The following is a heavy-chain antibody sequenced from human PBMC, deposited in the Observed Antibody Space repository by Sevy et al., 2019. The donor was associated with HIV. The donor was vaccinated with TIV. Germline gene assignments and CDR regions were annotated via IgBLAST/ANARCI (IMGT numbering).Heavy chain of an antibody. CDR3: ARDRSSVIGGAFDI. Sequence: ASVKVSCKASGYTFTDYYMHWVRQAPGQGLEWMGWINPNSGGTNYAQKFQGRATMTRDTSISTAYMELSRLRSDDTAVYYCARDRSSVIGGAFDIWGQGTMVTVSS. D-gene: IGHD3-16*01. V-gene: IGHV1-2*02. J-gene: IGHJ3*02. CDR2: INPNSGGT. CDR1: GYTFTDYY.